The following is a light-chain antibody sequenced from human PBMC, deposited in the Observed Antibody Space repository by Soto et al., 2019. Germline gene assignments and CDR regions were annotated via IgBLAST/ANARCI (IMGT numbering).Light chain of an antibody. CDR1: QSISTY. V-gene: IGKV1-39*01. CDR3: QQSYSSPQT. Sequence: DIQMTQSPSSLSASVGDRVTITCRASQSISTYFNWYQQRPGRAPKLLIYAASTLQSGVPSRFNGSGSGTDFTLTISSLQPEDFAIYYCQQSYSSPQTFGQGTKLEIK. CDR2: AAS. J-gene: IGKJ2*01.